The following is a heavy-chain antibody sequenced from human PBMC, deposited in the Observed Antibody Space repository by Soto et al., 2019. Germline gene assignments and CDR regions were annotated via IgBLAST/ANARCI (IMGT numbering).Heavy chain of an antibody. D-gene: IGHD3-9*01. CDR2: IYYSGST. Sequence: SETLSLTCTVSGGSISSYYWTWIRQPPGKGLEWIGYIYYSGSTNYNPSLKSRVTISVATSKTQFSLKLSSVTAADTAVYYCASKSYDILTGYYAYGMDVWGQGTAVTVSS. J-gene: IGHJ6*02. CDR1: GGSISSYY. V-gene: IGHV4-59*12. CDR3: ASKSYDILTGYYAYGMDV.